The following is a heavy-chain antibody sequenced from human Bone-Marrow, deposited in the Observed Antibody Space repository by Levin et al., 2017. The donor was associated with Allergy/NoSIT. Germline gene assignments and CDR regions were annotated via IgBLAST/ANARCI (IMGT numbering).Heavy chain of an antibody. CDR2: ISSSSSYI. CDR1: GFTFSSYS. D-gene: IGHD6-13*01. Sequence: KAGGSLRLSCAASGFTFSSYSMNWVRQAPGKGLEWVSSISSSSSYIYYADSVKGRFTISRDNAKNSLYLQMNSLRAEDTAVYYCAREWDSSWIRGAYYYYGMDVWGQGTTVTVSS. CDR3: AREWDSSWIRGAYYYYGMDV. V-gene: IGHV3-21*01. J-gene: IGHJ6*02.